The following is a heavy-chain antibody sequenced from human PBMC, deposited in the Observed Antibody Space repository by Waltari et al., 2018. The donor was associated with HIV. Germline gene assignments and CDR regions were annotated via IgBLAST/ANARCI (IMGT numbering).Heavy chain of an antibody. J-gene: IGHJ6*02. D-gene: IGHD2-2*01. V-gene: IGHV4-34*01. Sequence: QVQLQQWGAGLLKPSETLSLTCAVYGGSFSGYYWSWIRQPPGKGLEGMGEINHSGSTTYNPARKSRVPISVDPSKNQFSLKLSSVTAADTAVYYCARRSCSSTSCYARARGGMDVWGQGTTVTVSS. CDR3: ARRSCSSTSCYARARGGMDV. CDR2: INHSGST. CDR1: GGSFSGYY.